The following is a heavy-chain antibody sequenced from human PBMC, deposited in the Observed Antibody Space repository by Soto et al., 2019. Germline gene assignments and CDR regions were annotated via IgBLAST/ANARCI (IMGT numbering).Heavy chain of an antibody. Sequence: EVQLVESGEGLVQPGGSLRLSCAASGFTFSSYNIHWIRQAPGKGLEFVSAISRSGDRTYYADSVKGRFTITRDNSKNTVWLQMGSLRAEYMAVYYCARARCSSGQCYYFDSWGRGALVSVSS. V-gene: IGHV3-64*02. CDR2: ISRSGDRT. D-gene: IGHD2-15*01. CDR3: ARARCSSGQCYYFDS. CDR1: GFTFSSYN. J-gene: IGHJ4*02.